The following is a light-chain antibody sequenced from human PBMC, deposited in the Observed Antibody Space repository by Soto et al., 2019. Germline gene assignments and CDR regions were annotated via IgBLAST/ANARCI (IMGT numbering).Light chain of an antibody. CDR1: QGVTAT. V-gene: IGKV3-15*01. Sequence: EIVMTQSPATLSVSPGERPTLSCRAIQGVTATLAWYQQKPGQAPRLLIYGASTRATGIPARFSGSGSGTEFTLTISSLQSEDFAVYYCQQYNNWPLLFGQGTKVEIK. CDR3: QQYNNWPLL. CDR2: GAS. J-gene: IGKJ1*01.